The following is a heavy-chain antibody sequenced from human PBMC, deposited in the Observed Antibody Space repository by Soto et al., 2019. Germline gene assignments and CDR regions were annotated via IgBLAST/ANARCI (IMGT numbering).Heavy chain of an antibody. J-gene: IGHJ4*02. CDR2: IYYSGST. CDR3: ARLARTLDY. CDR1: GGSISSYY. V-gene: IGHV4-59*08. Sequence: PSETLSLTCTVSGGSISSYYWSWIRQPPGKGLEWIGYIYYSGSTNYNPSLKSRVTISVDTSKNQFSLKLSSVTAADTAVYYCARLARTLDYWGQGTLVAVSS.